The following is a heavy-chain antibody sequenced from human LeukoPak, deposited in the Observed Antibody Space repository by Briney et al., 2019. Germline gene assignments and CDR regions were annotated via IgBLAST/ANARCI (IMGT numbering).Heavy chain of an antibody. J-gene: IGHJ6*02. CDR3: AREVYDFWSGNYYYYYGMDV. Sequence: GRSLRLSCAASGFTFSSYDMHWVRQAPGKGLEWVAVISYDGSNKYYADSVKGRFTISRDNSKNTLYLQMNSLRAEDTAVYYCAREVYDFWSGNYYYYYGMDVWGQGTTVTVSS. CDR1: GFTFSSYD. CDR2: ISYDGSNK. V-gene: IGHV3-30*03. D-gene: IGHD3-3*01.